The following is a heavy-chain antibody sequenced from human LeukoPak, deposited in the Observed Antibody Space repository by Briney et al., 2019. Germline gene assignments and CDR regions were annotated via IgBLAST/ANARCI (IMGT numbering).Heavy chain of an antibody. CDR2: INTNTGNP. CDR3: ARDVPIAVAGLYYYYGMDV. CDR1: GYTFTSYA. J-gene: IGHJ6*02. D-gene: IGHD6-19*01. Sequence: GASVNVSCKASGYTFTSYAMNWVRQAPGQGLEWMGWINTNTGNPTYAQGFTGRFVFSLDTSVSTAYLQISSLKAEDTAVYYCARDVPIAVAGLYYYYGMDVWGQGTTVTVSS. V-gene: IGHV7-4-1*02.